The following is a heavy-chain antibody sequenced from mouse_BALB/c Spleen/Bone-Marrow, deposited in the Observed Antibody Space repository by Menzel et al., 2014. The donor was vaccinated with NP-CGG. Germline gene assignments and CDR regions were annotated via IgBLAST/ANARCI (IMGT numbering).Heavy chain of an antibody. CDR2: ISDGGGHT. V-gene: IGHV5-4*02. J-gene: IGHJ3*01. Sequence: EVKLVESGGRLVKPGGSLKLSCAASGLSFSDHYMYWVRQTPEKRLEWVATISDGGGHTYYSDSVKGRFTISRDNAKNNLYLQMSSLKSEDTAMYHCARDGDYRYAWFSYWGQGTPVTVSA. CDR3: ARDGDYRYAWFSY. CDR1: GLSFSDHY. D-gene: IGHD2-14*01.